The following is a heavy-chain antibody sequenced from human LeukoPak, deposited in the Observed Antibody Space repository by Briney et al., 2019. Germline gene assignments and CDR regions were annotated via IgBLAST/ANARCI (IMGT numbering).Heavy chain of an antibody. CDR1: GDSVTSGGYF. Sequence: PSQTLSLTCTVSGDSVTSGGYFWTWIRHRPGKGLEWIGYISNSGTTSYNPSLKSRVSISVDTSNNQFSLSLSSVTAADTAVYYCARDVVVTSSPDAFDIWGQGTMVAVSS. V-gene: IGHV4-31*03. D-gene: IGHD2-21*02. CDR3: ARDVVVTSSPDAFDI. CDR2: ISNSGTT. J-gene: IGHJ3*02.